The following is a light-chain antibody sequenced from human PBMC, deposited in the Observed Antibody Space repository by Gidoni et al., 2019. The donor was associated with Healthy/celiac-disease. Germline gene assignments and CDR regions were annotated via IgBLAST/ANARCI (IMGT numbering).Light chain of an antibody. CDR3: HQYGSSALT. Sequence: EIVLTQSPGTLSVSPGERATLACRASQRFSSSYVAWYQKNPGQAPSLLIYGASSRATVIPVRFSGSGSGTDFTLTIIRLEPLDFSVYYCHQYGSSALTFXGXTKVEIK. CDR2: GAS. J-gene: IGKJ4*01. CDR1: QRFSSSY. V-gene: IGKV3-20*01.